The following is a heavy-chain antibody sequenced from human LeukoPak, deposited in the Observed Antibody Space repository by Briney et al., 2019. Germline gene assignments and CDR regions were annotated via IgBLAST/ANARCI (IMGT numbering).Heavy chain of an antibody. CDR3: ARDRRNTYYYVSRRAAGDAFDI. J-gene: IGHJ3*02. CDR2: IIPIFGTA. D-gene: IGHD3-22*01. V-gene: IGHV1-69*13. Sequence: SVKVSCKASGGTFSSYAISWVRQAPGQGLEWMGGIIPIFGTANYAQKFQGRVTITADESTSTAYMELSSLRSEDTAVYYCARDRRNTYYYVSRRAAGDAFDIWGQGTMVTVSS. CDR1: GGTFSSYA.